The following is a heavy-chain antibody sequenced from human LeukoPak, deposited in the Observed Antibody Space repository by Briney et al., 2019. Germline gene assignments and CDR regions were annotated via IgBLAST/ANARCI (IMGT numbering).Heavy chain of an antibody. Sequence: GRSLRLSCAASGFTFSSYGMHWVRQAPGKGLEWVAVISYDGSNKYYADSVKGRFTISRDNSKNTLYLQMNSLRAEDTAVYYRAKDGCRGGDCYSSFDYWGQGTLVTVSS. CDR3: AKDGCRGGDCYSSFDY. CDR1: GFTFSSYG. V-gene: IGHV3-30*18. D-gene: IGHD2-21*01. J-gene: IGHJ4*02. CDR2: ISYDGSNK.